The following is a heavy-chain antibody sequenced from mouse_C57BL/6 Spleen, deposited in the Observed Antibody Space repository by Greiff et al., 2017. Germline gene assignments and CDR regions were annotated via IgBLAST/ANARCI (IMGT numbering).Heavy chain of an antibody. CDR2: IYPGDGDT. CDR1: GYAFSSYW. D-gene: IGHD4-1*01. J-gene: IGHJ2*01. CDR3: ARWDLTGVDY. V-gene: IGHV1-80*01. Sequence: VKLQESGAELVKPGASVKISCKASGYAFSSYWMNWVKQRPGKGLEWIGQIYPGDGDTNYNGKFKGKATLTADKSSSTAYMQLSSLTSEDSAVYFCARWDLTGVDYWGQGTTLTVSS.